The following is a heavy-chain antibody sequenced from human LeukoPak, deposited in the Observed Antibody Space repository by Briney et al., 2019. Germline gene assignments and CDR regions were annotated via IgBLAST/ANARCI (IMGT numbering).Heavy chain of an antibody. Sequence: SETLSLTCTVSGGSISSSGLHWGWIRQPPGKGLEWIGSIYYSGSTYYNPSLKSRVTISVDTSKNQFSLKLSSVTAADTAVYYCARVSSSGYYPFDYWGQGILVTVSS. CDR2: IYYSGST. CDR1: GGSISSSGLH. CDR3: ARVSSSGYYPFDY. V-gene: IGHV4-39*07. J-gene: IGHJ4*02. D-gene: IGHD3-22*01.